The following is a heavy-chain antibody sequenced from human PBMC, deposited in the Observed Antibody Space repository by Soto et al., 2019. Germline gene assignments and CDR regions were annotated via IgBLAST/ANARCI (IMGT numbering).Heavy chain of an antibody. D-gene: IGHD1-1*01. J-gene: IGHJ5*02. CDR1: GFTFSSYP. V-gene: IGHV3-23*01. CDR3: ATVGGRGWNDRASNWFDP. CDR2: ISGGGYNT. Sequence: EVQLLESGGQLVQPGGSLRLSCAASGFTFSSYPMSWVRQTPTKGLEWVSVISGGGYNTYYADSVEGRFTISRDNFENTLFLQMNSLRPEDTAVYYCATVGGRGWNDRASNWFDPWGQGTLFTVSS.